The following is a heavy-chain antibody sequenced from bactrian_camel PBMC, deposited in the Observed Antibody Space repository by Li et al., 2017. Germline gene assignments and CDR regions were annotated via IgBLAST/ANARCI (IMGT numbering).Heavy chain of an antibody. CDR2: IYSDGSIT. J-gene: IGHJ4*01. V-gene: IGHV3S7*01. D-gene: IGHD5*01. CDR1: FPFSNTY. CDR3: ATPFPMTMGWIQLHYKY. Sequence: HVQLVESGGGLVQPGGSLRLSSTFPFSNTYMTWVRQAPGKGLEWVSGIYSDGSITYYADSVKGRFTISRDNAKNTVYLQMNSLKSEDTALYYCATPFPMTMGWIQLHYKYWGQGTQVTVS.